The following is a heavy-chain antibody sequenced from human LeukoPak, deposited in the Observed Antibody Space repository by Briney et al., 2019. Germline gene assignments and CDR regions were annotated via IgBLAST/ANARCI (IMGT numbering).Heavy chain of an antibody. V-gene: IGHV3-9*01. CDR1: GFTFDDYA. CDR3: AKGIVGAIDY. Sequence: GGSLRLSCAASGFTFDDYAMRWVRQAPGKGLEWVSGISWNSGSIGYADSVKGRFTISRDNAKNSLYLQMNSLRAEDTALYYCAKGIVGAIDYWGQGTLVTVSS. D-gene: IGHD1-26*01. J-gene: IGHJ4*02. CDR2: ISWNSGSI.